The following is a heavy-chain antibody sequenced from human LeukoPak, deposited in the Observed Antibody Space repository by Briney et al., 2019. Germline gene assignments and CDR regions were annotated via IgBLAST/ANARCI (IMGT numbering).Heavy chain of an antibody. CDR3: AITQYYDYVWGSYRHYEFDY. D-gene: IGHD3-16*02. Sequence: SETLSLTCTVSGGSISSSSYYWGWIRQPPGKGLEWIGEINHSGSTNYNPSLKSRVTISVDTSKNQFSLKLSSVTAADTAVYYCAITQYYDYVWGSYRHYEFDYWGQGTLVTVSS. CDR2: INHSGST. V-gene: IGHV4-39*07. J-gene: IGHJ4*02. CDR1: GGSISSSSYY.